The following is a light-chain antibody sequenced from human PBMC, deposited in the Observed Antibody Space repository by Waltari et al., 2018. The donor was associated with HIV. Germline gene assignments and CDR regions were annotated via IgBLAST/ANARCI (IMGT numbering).Light chain of an antibody. Sequence: SSELTQDPVVSVALGPTVRITCQGDSLRSYYASWYQQKPGQAPVLVIYGKNNRPSGIPDRFSGSSSGNTASLTITGAQAEDEADYYCNSRDSSGNPVIFGGGTKLTVL. CDR2: GKN. V-gene: IGLV3-19*01. CDR3: NSRDSSGNPVI. CDR1: SLRSYY. J-gene: IGLJ2*01.